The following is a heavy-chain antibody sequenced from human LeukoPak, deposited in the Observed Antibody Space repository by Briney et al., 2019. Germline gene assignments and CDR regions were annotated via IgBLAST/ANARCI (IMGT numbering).Heavy chain of an antibody. D-gene: IGHD6-13*01. J-gene: IGHJ6*03. CDR3: ARDLTSWSVNYYMDV. V-gene: IGHV1-2*02. Sequence: GASVKVSCKASGYTFTGYYMHWVRQAPGQGLEWMGWINPNSGGTNYAQKFQGRVTMTRDTSISTAYMELSRLRSDDTAVYYCARDLTSWSVNYYMDVWGKGTTVTVSS. CDR2: INPNSGGT. CDR1: GYTFTGYY.